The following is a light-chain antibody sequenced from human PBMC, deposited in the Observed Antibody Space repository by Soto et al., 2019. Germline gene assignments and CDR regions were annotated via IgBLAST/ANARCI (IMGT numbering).Light chain of an antibody. V-gene: IGKV3-15*01. CDR2: GAS. Sequence: EMMLTQSPGTLSLSPGDRATLSCRASQSVSGNLAWYQQKPGQAPRLLIYGASTRATGIPARFSGSGSGTEFTLTISSLQSEDFAVYYCQQYNDWPPWTFGQGTRLEIK. CDR1: QSVSGN. CDR3: QQYNDWPPWT. J-gene: IGKJ5*01.